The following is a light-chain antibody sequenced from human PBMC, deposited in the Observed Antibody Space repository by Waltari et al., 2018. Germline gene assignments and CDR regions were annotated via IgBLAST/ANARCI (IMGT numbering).Light chain of an antibody. CDR3: QHSDGPSP. CDR2: GVS. CDR1: QTISNQ. J-gene: IGKJ2*01. Sequence: DIQMTQPPSSLSASVADRVPITCRARQTISNQLNWYQHKPGHAPRLLIFGVSSLRGGVPSRFRGSGSETDFTLTISGLQPEDLATYYCQHSDGPSPFGQGTKLEIK. V-gene: IGKV1-39*01.